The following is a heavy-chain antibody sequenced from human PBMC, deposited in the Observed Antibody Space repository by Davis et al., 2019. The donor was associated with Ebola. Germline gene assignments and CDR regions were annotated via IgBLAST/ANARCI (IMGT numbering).Heavy chain of an antibody. V-gene: IGHV5-51*01. CDR3: ARRVWTMFNWFDP. CDR1: GYSFTTYW. D-gene: IGHD3-10*02. J-gene: IGHJ5*02. Sequence: WESPKTLRKGPGYSFTTYWIGRVRQMPGNGLDWMRIIYPGDSDTRYSPSFQGPVTIPADKSISTAYLQWSSLKASDTAMYYCARRVWTMFNWFDPWGQGTLVTVSS. CDR2: IYPGDSDT.